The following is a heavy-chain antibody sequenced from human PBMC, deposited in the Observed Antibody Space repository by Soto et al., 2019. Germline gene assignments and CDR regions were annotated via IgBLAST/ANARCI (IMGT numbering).Heavy chain of an antibody. D-gene: IGHD6-6*01. CDR2: IYHNGNT. J-gene: IGHJ4*02. CDR1: GDSISSENW. CDR3: VRGDVGSSSFDD. V-gene: IGHV4-4*02. Sequence: QVQLQESGPGLVRPSGTLSLTCAVSGDSISSENWWSWVRQPPGKGLEWLGDIYHNGNTNDNPSLKSRVSISVDKSKNLTSLKVSFVTAADTAVYYCVRGDVGSSSFDDWGQGVVVTVSS.